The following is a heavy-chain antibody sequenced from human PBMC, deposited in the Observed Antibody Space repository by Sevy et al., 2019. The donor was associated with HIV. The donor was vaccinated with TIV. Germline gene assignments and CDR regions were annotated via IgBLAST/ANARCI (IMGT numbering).Heavy chain of an antibody. CDR1: GFTFSSYS. V-gene: IGHV3-21*01. J-gene: IGHJ4*02. D-gene: IGHD2-2*01. CDR2: ISSSSSYI. CDR3: ARGYPSIVVVPAANSPDY. Sequence: GGSLRLSCAASGFTFSSYSMNWVRQAPGKGLEWVSSISSSSSYIYYADSVKGRFTISRDNAKNSLYLQMNSLRAEDTAVYYCARGYPSIVVVPAANSPDYWVQGTLVTVSS.